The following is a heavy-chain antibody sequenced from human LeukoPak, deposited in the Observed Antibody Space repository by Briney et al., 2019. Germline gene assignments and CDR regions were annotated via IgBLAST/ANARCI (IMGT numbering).Heavy chain of an antibody. D-gene: IGHD3-3*01. CDR2: MNPNSGNT. CDR3: AIRRYDFWSGYFYYYYGMGV. J-gene: IGHJ6*02. Sequence: ASVKVSCKASGYTFTSYDINWVRQATGQGLEWMGWMNPNSGNTGYAQKFQGRVTMTRNTSISTAYMELSSLRSEDTAVYYCAIRRYDFWSGYFYYYYGMGVWGQGTTVTVSS. CDR1: GYTFTSYD. V-gene: IGHV1-8*01.